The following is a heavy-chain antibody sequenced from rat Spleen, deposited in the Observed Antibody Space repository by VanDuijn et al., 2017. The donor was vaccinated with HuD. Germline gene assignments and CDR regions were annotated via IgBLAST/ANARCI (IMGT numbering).Heavy chain of an antibody. D-gene: IGHD1-12*02. V-gene: IGHV5-20*01. CDR3: TTDRMYYDDSYVMDA. Sequence: EVQLVESGGGLVQPGRSLKLSCAASGFTFSDYYMAWVRQAPTKGLEWVASISSDGGGTYYRDSVKDRFTISRDNAKSSLYLQMDSLRSEDPATYYCTTDRMYYDDSYVMDAWGQGASVTVSS. J-gene: IGHJ4*01. CDR2: ISSDGGGT. CDR1: GFTFSDYY.